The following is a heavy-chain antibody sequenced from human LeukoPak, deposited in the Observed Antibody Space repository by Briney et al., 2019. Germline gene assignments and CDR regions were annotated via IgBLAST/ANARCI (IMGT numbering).Heavy chain of an antibody. CDR3: ARGLIAATDIDAFDI. J-gene: IGHJ3*02. CDR2: INPNSGGT. CDR1: GYTFTGYY. D-gene: IGHD6-13*01. Sequence: ASVKVSCKASGYTFTGYYMHWVRQAPGQGLEWMGWINPNSGGTNYAQKFQGRVTMTRDTSISTAYMELSRLRSDDTAVYYCARGLIAATDIDAFDIWGQGTMVTVSS. V-gene: IGHV1-2*02.